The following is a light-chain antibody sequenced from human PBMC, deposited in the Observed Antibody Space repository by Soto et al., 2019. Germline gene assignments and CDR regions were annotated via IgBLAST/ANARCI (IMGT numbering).Light chain of an antibody. Sequence: DIQMTQSPSKLSESVGDRVSITCRASDNIVHWVAWYQQKPGRDPKPPVHRASILESGVQSRFSGSRSGTELTLTISRLQPDDFATYYCQQYNVYWSFGPGTRWIS. J-gene: IGKJ1*01. V-gene: IGKV1-5*03. CDR1: DNIVHW. CDR2: RAS. CDR3: QQYNVYWS.